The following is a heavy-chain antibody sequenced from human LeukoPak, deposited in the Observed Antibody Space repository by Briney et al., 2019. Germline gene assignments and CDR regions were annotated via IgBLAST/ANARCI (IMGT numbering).Heavy chain of an antibody. CDR2: ISGSGGAT. CDR3: AKDRAIHLVPYYLVPDI. V-gene: IGHV3-23*01. CDR1: GFTFSSYA. D-gene: IGHD5-18*01. J-gene: IGHJ3*02. Sequence: PGGSLRLSCAASGFTFSSYAMTWVRQAPGKGLEWVSAISGSGGATYYADSVKGRFTISRDNSKNTLYLQMNNLRAGDTAVYYCAKDRAIHLVPYYLVPDIWGQGTMVTVSS.